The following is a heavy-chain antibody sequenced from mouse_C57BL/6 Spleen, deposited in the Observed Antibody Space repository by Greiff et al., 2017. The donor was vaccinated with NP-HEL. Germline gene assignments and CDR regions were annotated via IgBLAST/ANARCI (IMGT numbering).Heavy chain of an antibody. CDR3: ASFDY. V-gene: IGHV1-69*01. CDR2: IDPSDSYT. CDR1: GYTFTSYW. Sequence: QVQLQQPGAELVMPGASVKLSCKASGYTFTSYWMHWVKQRPGQGLEWIGEIDPSDSYTNYNQKFKGKSTLTVDKPSSTAYMQLSSLTSEDSAVYYCASFDYWGQGTTLTVSS. J-gene: IGHJ2*01.